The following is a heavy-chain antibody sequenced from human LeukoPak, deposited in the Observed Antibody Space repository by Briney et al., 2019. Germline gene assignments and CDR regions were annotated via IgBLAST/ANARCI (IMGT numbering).Heavy chain of an antibody. V-gene: IGHV3-21*01. CDR2: ISSSSSYI. CDR1: GFTFSSYS. Sequence: GGSLRLSCAASGFTFSSYSMNWVRQAPGKGLERVSSISSSSSYIYYADSVKGRFTISRDNAKNSLYLQMNSLRAEDTAVYYCARRGYCSSTSCRGPAGFDPWGQGTLVTVSS. J-gene: IGHJ5*02. CDR3: ARRGYCSSTSCRGPAGFDP. D-gene: IGHD2-2*01.